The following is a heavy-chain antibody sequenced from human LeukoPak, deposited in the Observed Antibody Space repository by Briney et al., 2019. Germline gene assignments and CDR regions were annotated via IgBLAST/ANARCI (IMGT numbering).Heavy chain of an antibody. V-gene: IGHV1-18*01. CDR2: ISTYNGNT. D-gene: IGHD1-26*01. CDR3: ARTYVGATAEDY. Sequence: ASVKVSCKASGYTFTSYGISWVRQAPGQGLEWMGWISTYNGNTNYAQKLQGRVTMTTDTSTSTAYMELRSLRSDDTAVYYCARTYVGATAEDYWGQGTLVTVSS. J-gene: IGHJ4*02. CDR1: GYTFTSYG.